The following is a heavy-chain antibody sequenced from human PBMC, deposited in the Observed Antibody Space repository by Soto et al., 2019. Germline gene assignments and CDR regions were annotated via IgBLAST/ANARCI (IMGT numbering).Heavy chain of an antibody. CDR1: GYTFPSSY. Sequence: ASVKVYCKASGYTFPSSYMHWVRQAPGQGLEWMGIINPSGGSTSYAQKFQGRVTMTRDTSTSTVYMELSSLRSEDTAVYYCARDVGYGGNSLSWFDPWGQGTLVTVSS. CDR3: ARDVGYGGNSLSWFDP. D-gene: IGHD4-17*01. V-gene: IGHV1-46*01. CDR2: INPSGGST. J-gene: IGHJ5*02.